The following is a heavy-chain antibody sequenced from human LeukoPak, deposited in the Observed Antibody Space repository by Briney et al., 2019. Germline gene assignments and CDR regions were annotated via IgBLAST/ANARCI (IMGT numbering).Heavy chain of an antibody. CDR3: ARTISDWYFDL. D-gene: IGHD5-12*01. V-gene: IGHV1-46*01. Sequence: ASVEVSCKASGYTFTSYYMHWVRQAPGQGLEWMGIINPSGGSTSYAQKFQGRVTMTRDTSTSTVYMELSSLRSEDTAVYYRARTISDWYFDLWGRGTLVTVSS. CDR2: INPSGGST. J-gene: IGHJ2*01. CDR1: GYTFTSYY.